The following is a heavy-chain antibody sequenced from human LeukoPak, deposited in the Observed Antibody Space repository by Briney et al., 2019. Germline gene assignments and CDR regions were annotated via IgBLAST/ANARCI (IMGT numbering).Heavy chain of an antibody. V-gene: IGHV3-48*03. D-gene: IGHD2-21*01. J-gene: IGHJ6*03. Sequence: GGSLRLSCAASGFTFSSYEMNWVRQAPGKGLEWVSYISSSGSTIYYADSVKGRFTISRDNAKNSLYLQMNSLRAEDTAVYYCASCGYYYYYMDVWGKGTTVTVSS. CDR2: ISSSGSTI. CDR3: ASCGYYYYYMDV. CDR1: GFTFSSYE.